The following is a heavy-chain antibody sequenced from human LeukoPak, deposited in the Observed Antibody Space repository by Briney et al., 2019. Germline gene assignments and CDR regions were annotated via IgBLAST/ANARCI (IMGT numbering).Heavy chain of an antibody. CDR1: GFTFNSYG. J-gene: IGHJ4*02. Sequence: GGSLRLSCAASGFTFNSYGMHWVRQAPGKGLEWVAFIHYDGNNKFYADSVKGRFTISRDNSKNTLYLQMSSLRAEDTAVYYRARDAGDYSFDYWGQGTLVTVSS. D-gene: IGHD4-17*01. V-gene: IGHV3-30*02. CDR3: ARDAGDYSFDY. CDR2: IHYDGNNK.